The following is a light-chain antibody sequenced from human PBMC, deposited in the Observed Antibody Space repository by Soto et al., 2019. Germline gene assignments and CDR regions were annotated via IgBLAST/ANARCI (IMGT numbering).Light chain of an antibody. CDR2: GAS. J-gene: IGKJ4*01. Sequence: ELGLTQSPGTLSLSPGERATLSCRASQSVSSSYLAWYQQKPGQAPRLLIYGASSRATGIPDRFSGSGSGTDFTLTISRLEPEDCAVYDCQQYGSSPLTFGGGTKVEIK. CDR3: QQYGSSPLT. CDR1: QSVSSSY. V-gene: IGKV3-20*01.